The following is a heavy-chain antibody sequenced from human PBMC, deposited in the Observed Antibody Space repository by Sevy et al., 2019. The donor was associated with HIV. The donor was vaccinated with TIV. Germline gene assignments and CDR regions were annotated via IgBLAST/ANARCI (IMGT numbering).Heavy chain of an antibody. CDR3: ATAPGYYDSAPFDY. V-gene: IGHV3-15*01. J-gene: IGHJ4*02. Sequence: GGSLRLSCAVSGFTFNNAWMNWVRQAPGTGLQWVGLIKSKIDGETTDYAAPVKGRFTISRDDSKNTLYLQMNSLKIVDTAVYYCATAPGYYDSAPFDYWGPGTLVTVSS. D-gene: IGHD3-22*01. CDR2: IKSKIDGETT. CDR1: GFTFNNAW.